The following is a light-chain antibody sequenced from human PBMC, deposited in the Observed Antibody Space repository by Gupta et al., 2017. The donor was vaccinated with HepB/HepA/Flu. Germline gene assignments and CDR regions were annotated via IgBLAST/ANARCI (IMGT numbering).Light chain of an antibody. V-gene: IGKV4-1*01. CDR3: QQYHSPPYT. CDR1: QSVLYSSNNKNY. CDR2: WAS. J-gene: IGKJ2*01. Sequence: DIVMTQSPDSLAVSLGGRATSNCKSSQSVLYSSNNKNYLAWYQQKPGQPPKLLIYWASTRESGVPDRFSGSGSGTDFTLTISSLQAEDVAVYYCQQYHSPPYTFGQGTKLEIK.